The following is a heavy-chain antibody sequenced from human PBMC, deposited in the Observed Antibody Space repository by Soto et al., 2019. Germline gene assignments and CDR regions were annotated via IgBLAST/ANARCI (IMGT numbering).Heavy chain of an antibody. Sequence: QITLKEFGPTLVKPTQTLTLTCTFSGFSLSTNGVGVGWMRQPPAKALQWLAVVYWDDDKGYGPSLKSRLTIAKDTSKNQVVLTMTNMDPVDTSTYYCEYRLYGGWLTGSYYDYWGPRPVVTVSS. J-gene: IGHJ4*02. CDR1: GFSLSTNGVG. V-gene: IGHV2-5*05. D-gene: IGHD1-20*01. CDR3: EYRLYGGWLTGSYYDY. CDR2: VYWDDDK.